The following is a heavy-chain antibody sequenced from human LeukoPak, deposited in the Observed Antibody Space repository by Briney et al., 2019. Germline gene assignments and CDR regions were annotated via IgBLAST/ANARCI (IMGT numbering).Heavy chain of an antibody. Sequence: PGGSLRLSCAASGLTFSSYAMSWVRQAPGKGLEWVSAISGSGGSTYYADSVKGRFTISRDNSKNTLYLQMNSLRAEDTAVYYCAKGEDIVVVPAAMGYYYGSGSYDYWGQGTLVTVSS. J-gene: IGHJ4*02. CDR1: GLTFSSYA. V-gene: IGHV3-23*01. CDR3: AKGEDIVVVPAAMGYYYGSGSYDY. D-gene: IGHD2-2*01. CDR2: ISGSGGST.